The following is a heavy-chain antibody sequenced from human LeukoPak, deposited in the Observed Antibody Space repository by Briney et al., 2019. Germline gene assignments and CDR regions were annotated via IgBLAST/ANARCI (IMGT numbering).Heavy chain of an antibody. J-gene: IGHJ6*03. CDR2: ISPSFSTF. CDR3: ARLLLYYYYMDV. CDR1: GFTFSSVE. V-gene: IGHV3-48*03. Sequence: GGSLRLSCAASGFTFSSVEMNWVRQAPGKGLEWVAYISPSFSTFYSPDSVKGRFTISRDNAKNSLYLQMNSLRAEDTAVYYCARLLLYYYYMDVWGKGTTVTVSS. D-gene: IGHD1-26*01.